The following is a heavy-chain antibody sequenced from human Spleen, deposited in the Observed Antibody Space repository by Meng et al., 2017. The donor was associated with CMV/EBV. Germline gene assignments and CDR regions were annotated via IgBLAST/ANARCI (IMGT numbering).Heavy chain of an antibody. CDR2: INQDGSEK. V-gene: IGHV3-7*03. D-gene: IGHD3/OR15-3a*01. Sequence: GGSLRLSCAASGFTFSSYWMSWVRQAPGKGLEWVANINQDGSEKYYMDSVKGRFTISRDNAKNSLYLQMNSLRAEDTAVYYCAKGDDSWTAQGLYYFDYWGQGTLVTVSS. CDR3: AKGDDSWTAQGLYYFDY. CDR1: GFTFSSYW. J-gene: IGHJ4*02.